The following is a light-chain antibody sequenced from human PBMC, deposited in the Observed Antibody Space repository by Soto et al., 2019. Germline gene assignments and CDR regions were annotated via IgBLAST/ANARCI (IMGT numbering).Light chain of an antibody. V-gene: IGLV2-11*01. CDR1: SSDVGGHNY. CDR3: SSYAGTYNVI. J-gene: IGLJ2*01. Sequence: QSALTQPRSVSGSPGQSVTFSCTGTSSDVGGHNYVSWYQHHPGKAPKLIIYDVTKRPSGVPDRFSGSKSGNTASLTVSGLQEEDEADYHCSSYAGTYNVIFGGGTKLTVL. CDR2: DVT.